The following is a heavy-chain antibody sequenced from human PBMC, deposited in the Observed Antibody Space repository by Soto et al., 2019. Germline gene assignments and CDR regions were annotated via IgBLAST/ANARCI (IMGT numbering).Heavy chain of an antibody. J-gene: IGHJ4*02. CDR1: GFAFNIYA. D-gene: IGHD4-4*01. CDR3: AKDYRDLDY. CDR2: ISSSGGST. V-gene: IGHV3-23*01. Sequence: EVQLLESGGGLVQPGGSLRLSCAASGFAFNIYAMTWVRQAPGKGLEWVSAISSSGGSTYYADSVKGRFTISRDNPKNTLYLQMNSLRAEDTAVYYCAKDYRDLDYWGQGILVTVSS.